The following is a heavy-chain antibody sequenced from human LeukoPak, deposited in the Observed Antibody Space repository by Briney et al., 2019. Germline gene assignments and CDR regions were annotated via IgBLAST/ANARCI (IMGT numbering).Heavy chain of an antibody. CDR1: GYTFTSYA. CDR2: INTNTGNP. D-gene: IGHD6-19*01. CDR3: AREAFAAVAGRDEGYFDY. J-gene: IGHJ4*02. Sequence: ASVKDSCKASGYTFTSYAMNWVRQAPGQGLEWMGWINTNTGNPTYAQGFTGRFVFSLDTSVSTAYLQISSLKAEDTAVYYCAREAFAAVAGRDEGYFDYWGQGTLVTVSS. V-gene: IGHV7-4-1*02.